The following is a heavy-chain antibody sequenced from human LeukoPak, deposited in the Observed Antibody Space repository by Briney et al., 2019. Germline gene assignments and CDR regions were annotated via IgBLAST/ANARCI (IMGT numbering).Heavy chain of an antibody. CDR2: ISYDGSNK. CDR3: AKTVFRITMVRGVAFDY. J-gene: IGHJ4*02. D-gene: IGHD3-10*01. CDR1: GFTFSSYG. V-gene: IGHV3-30*18. Sequence: GGSLRLSCAASGFTFSSYGMHWVRQAPGKGLEWVAVISYDGSNKYYADSVKGRFTISRDNSKNTLYLQMNSLRAEDTAVYYCAKTVFRITMVRGVAFDYWGQGTLVTVSS.